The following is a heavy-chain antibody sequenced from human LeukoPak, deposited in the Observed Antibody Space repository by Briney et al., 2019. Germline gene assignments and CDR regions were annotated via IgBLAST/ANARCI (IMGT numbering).Heavy chain of an antibody. Sequence: PGGSLRLSCAASGFTFSSYEMNWVRQAPGKGLEWVSYMSSSGRTMYYADSVKGRFTISRDNAKNSLYLQTNSLRAEDTAVYYCARGRGGFWGQGTLVTVSS. CDR2: MSSSGRTM. J-gene: IGHJ4*02. CDR1: GFTFSSYE. D-gene: IGHD3-16*01. V-gene: IGHV3-48*03. CDR3: ARGRGGF.